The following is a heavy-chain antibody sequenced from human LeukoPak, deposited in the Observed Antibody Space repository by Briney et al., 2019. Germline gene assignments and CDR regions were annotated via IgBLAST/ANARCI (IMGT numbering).Heavy chain of an antibody. V-gene: IGHV3-11*05. CDR1: GFTFSDYY. CDR2: ITSSSSDA. Sequence: GGSLRLSCAASGFTFSDYYMSWIRQAPGKGLEWISYITSSSSDANYADSVKGRFTISRDNAKKSLYLQMNSLRAEDTAVYYCARDYDILTGYFRGGFDYWGQGTLVTVSS. J-gene: IGHJ4*02. D-gene: IGHD3-9*01. CDR3: ARDYDILTGYFRGGFDY.